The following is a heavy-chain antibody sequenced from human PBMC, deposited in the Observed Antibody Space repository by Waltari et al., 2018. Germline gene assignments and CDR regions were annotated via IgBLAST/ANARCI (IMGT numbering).Heavy chain of an antibody. CDR3: VRLEDCTGPGGNCYSGDSFAMDV. CDR2: SNHGGNT. D-gene: IGHD2-8*02. CDR1: GGSFNGYY. J-gene: IGHJ6*02. Sequence: QVQLQQWGAGLLQPSETLSLTCALYGGSFNGYYWGWIRQPPGKGLEWIGESNHGGNTKHNPSLRSRVTMLVDTSKSQFSLKLNSVTAADTAVYYCVRLEDCTGPGGNCYSGDSFAMDVWGQGTTVTVSS. V-gene: IGHV4-34*02.